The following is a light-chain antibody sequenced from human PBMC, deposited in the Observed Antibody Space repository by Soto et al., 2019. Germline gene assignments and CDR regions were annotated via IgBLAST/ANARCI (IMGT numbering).Light chain of an antibody. CDR2: EVR. CDR1: SSDVGTYNL. Sequence: QAVLTQPASVSGSPAQSITLSSPGTSSDVGTYNLVSWYPQHPDKAPKLIIYEVRKRPSGVSNRFSGSKSGNTAALTISGFQAEDEADYYCCSYAGGTTYVVFGGGTQLTVL. V-gene: IGLV2-23*02. J-gene: IGLJ2*01. CDR3: CSYAGGTTYVV.